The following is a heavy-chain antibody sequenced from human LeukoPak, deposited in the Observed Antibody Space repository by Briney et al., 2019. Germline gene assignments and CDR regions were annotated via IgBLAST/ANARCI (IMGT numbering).Heavy chain of an antibody. Sequence: ASVKVSCKASGYTFTGYYMHWVRQAPGQGLEWMGWINPNSGGTNYEQKFQGRVTMTRDTSISTAYMELSRLRSDDTAVYYCARDRIGAGSNWFDPWGQGTLVTVSS. V-gene: IGHV1-2*02. CDR1: GYTFTGYY. CDR2: INPNSGGT. J-gene: IGHJ5*02. D-gene: IGHD3-10*01. CDR3: ARDRIGAGSNWFDP.